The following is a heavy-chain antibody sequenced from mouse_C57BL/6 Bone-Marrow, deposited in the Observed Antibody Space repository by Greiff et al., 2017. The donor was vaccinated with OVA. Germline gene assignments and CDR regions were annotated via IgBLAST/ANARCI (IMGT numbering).Heavy chain of an antibody. CDR1: GFNIKDDY. Sequence: VQLHQSGAELVRPGASVKLSCTASGFNIKDDYMHWVKQRPEQGLEWIGWIDPENGDTEYASKFQGKATITADTSSNTAYLQLSSLTSEDTAVYYCTTGSGDFDYWGQGTTLTVSS. V-gene: IGHV14-4*01. CDR2: IDPENGDT. CDR3: TTGSGDFDY. D-gene: IGHD1-3*01. J-gene: IGHJ2*01.